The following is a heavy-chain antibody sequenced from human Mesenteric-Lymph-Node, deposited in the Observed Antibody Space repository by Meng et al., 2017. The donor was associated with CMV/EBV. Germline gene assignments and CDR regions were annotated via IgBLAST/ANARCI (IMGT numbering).Heavy chain of an antibody. CDR3: GRGDYVKNFDY. CDR1: GFTFVDYG. CDR2: INWKGDTT. J-gene: IGHJ4*02. Sequence: LSCAASGFTFVDYGLSWVRQAPGKGLEWVSGINWKGDTTGYADSVKGRFTISRDNARNYLYLQMNSLRAEDTALYYCGRGDYVKNFDYWGQGTLVTVSS. D-gene: IGHD4-17*01. V-gene: IGHV3-20*04.